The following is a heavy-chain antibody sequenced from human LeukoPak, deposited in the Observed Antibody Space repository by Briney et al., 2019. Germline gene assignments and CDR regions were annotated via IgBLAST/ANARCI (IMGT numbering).Heavy chain of an antibody. CDR2: IYYSGST. CDR3: ARVHQQLANYFYYYYYMDV. D-gene: IGHD6-13*01. Sequence: SETLSPTCTVSGGSISSSSYYWGWLRQPPGKGLEWIGNIYYSGSTYYNPSLKSRVTISVDTSKNQFSLKLNSVTAADTAVYYCARVHQQLANYFYYYYYMDVWGKGTTVTVSS. J-gene: IGHJ6*03. V-gene: IGHV4-39*07. CDR1: GGSISSSSYY.